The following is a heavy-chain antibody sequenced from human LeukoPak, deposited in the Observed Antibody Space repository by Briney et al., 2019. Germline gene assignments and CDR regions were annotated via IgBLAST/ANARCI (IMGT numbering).Heavy chain of an antibody. CDR3: ARGKRISAGD. Sequence: PSETLSLTCAVYGGSFNGFFWNWIRQPPGKGLEWIGEISHTGSTSYNPSLQSRVSISIDMSKNQFSLKLSSVTAADTAVYYCARGKRISAGDWGQGTLVTVSS. CDR2: ISHTGST. J-gene: IGHJ4*02. CDR1: GGSFNGFF. D-gene: IGHD2-15*01. V-gene: IGHV4-34*01.